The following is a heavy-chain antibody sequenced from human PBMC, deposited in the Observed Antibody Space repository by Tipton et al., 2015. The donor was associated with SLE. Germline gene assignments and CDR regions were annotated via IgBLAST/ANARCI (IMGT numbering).Heavy chain of an antibody. D-gene: IGHD6-13*01. CDR1: GYSFTSYW. Sequence: QLVQSGAEVKKPGESLKISCKGSGYSFTSYWIGWVRQMPGKGLEWMGIIYPGDSDTRYSPSFQGQVTISADTSISTAYLQWSSLKASDTAMYYCASRARGSSWENDAFDIWGQGTMVTVSS. CDR3: ASRARGSSWENDAFDI. V-gene: IGHV5-51*03. J-gene: IGHJ3*02. CDR2: IYPGDSDT.